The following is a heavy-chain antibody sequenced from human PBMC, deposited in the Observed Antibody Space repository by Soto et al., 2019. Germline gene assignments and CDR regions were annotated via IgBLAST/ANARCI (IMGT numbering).Heavy chain of an antibody. J-gene: IGHJ4*02. CDR3: ARESRYCSGGSCYFLPGIDY. V-gene: IGHV1-69*04. CDR2: IIPILAMA. D-gene: IGHD2-15*01. CDR1: GGTFSSYT. Sequence: GASVKVSCKASGGTFSSYTFSWVRQAPGQGLEWMGRIIPILAMANYAQKFQGRVTITADESTSTAYMELSSLRSEDTAVYYCARESRYCSGGSCYFLPGIDYWGQGTLVTVSS.